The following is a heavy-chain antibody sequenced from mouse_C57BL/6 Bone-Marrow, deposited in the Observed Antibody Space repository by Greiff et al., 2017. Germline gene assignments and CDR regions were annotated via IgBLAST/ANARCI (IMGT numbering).Heavy chain of an antibody. CDR3: ASPSYDGNPHWYFDV. J-gene: IGHJ1*03. CDR1: GYTFTSYW. D-gene: IGHD2-1*01. Sequence: QVQLQQPGAELVKPGASVTLSCKASGYTFTSYWMQWVNQRPGQGLEWIGEIDPSDSYTNYNQKFKGKATLTVDTSSSTAYMQLSSLTSEDSAVYYCASPSYDGNPHWYFDVWGTGTTVTVSS. CDR2: IDPSDSYT. V-gene: IGHV1-50*01.